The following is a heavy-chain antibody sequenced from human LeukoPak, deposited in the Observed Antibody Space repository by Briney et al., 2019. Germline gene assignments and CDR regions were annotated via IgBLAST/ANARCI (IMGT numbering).Heavy chain of an antibody. CDR2: IYYSGST. D-gene: IGHD3-10*01. J-gene: IGHJ4*02. Sequence: ETLSLTCTVSGGSISSSSYYWGWTRQPPGKGLGWIGSIYYSGSTYYNPSLKSRVTISVDTSKNQFSLKLSSVTAADTAVYYCASFPAGEEPDYWGQGTLVTVSS. CDR1: GGSISSSSYY. V-gene: IGHV4-39*01. CDR3: ASFPAGEEPDY.